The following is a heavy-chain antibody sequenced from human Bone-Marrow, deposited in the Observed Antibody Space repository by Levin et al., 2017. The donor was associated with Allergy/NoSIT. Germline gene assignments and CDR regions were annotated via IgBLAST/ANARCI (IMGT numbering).Heavy chain of an antibody. Sequence: LSLTCAASGFSFSTSGIHWVRQAPGKGLEWVALITSDGSSKFFADSVKGRFTISRDNSENTLHLQMNSLRPEDTAVYYCAKGGDMDVWGQGTTVTVSS. CDR1: GFSFSTSG. CDR2: ITSDGSSK. CDR3: AKGGDMDV. V-gene: IGHV3-30*18. J-gene: IGHJ6*02. D-gene: IGHD3-10*01.